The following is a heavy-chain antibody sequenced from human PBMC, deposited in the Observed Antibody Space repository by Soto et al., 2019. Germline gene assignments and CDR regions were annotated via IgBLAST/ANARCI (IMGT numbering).Heavy chain of an antibody. D-gene: IGHD1-1*01. J-gene: IGHJ6*02. Sequence: QVQLQASGPGLVRPSQTLSLTCTVSGDSISSADYYWSWIRQTPGKGLEWIGHIFYSGTTYYNPSLKSRLTISVDTSKNHFSLRLTSVTAADTAVYYCARDLWVEPELYYYGMDVWGQGTTVTVSS. V-gene: IGHV4-30-4*01. CDR3: ARDLWVEPELYYYGMDV. CDR2: IFYSGTT. CDR1: GDSISSADYY.